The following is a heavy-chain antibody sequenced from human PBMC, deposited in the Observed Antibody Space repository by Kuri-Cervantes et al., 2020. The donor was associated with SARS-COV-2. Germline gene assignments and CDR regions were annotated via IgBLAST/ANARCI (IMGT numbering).Heavy chain of an antibody. Sequence: SVKVSCKASGCTFSSYAISWVRQAPGQGLEWMGGIIPIFGTANYAQKFQGRVTITADESTSTAYMELSSLRSEDTAGYYCARDPVPQDVFVYYYYGMDVWGQGTTGTVSS. J-gene: IGHJ6*01. CDR2: IIPIFGTA. CDR1: GCTFSSYA. CDR3: ARDPVPQDVFVYYYYGMDV. V-gene: IGHV1-69*13. D-gene: IGHD3-10*02.